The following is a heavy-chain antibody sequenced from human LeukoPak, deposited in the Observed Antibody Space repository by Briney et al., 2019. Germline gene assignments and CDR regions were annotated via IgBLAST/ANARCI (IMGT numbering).Heavy chain of an antibody. D-gene: IGHD6-13*01. CDR2: INPNSGGT. CDR3: ARVLAGSSSPMDV. CDR1: GYTFTGYY. Sequence: ASVKVSCKASGYTFTGYYMHWVRQAPGQGLEWIGRINPNSGGTNYAQKFQGRVTMTRDTSISTAYMELSRLRSDDTAVYYCARVLAGSSSPMDVWGKGTTVTVSS. V-gene: IGHV1-2*06. J-gene: IGHJ6*03.